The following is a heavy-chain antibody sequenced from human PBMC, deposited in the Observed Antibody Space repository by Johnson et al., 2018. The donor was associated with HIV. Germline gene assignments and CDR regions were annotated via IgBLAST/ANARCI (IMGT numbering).Heavy chain of an antibody. J-gene: IGHJ3*02. CDR2: ISYDGSNK. CDR1: GFTFSNYA. CDR3: ARSLGGELSLYTYGSDVFDI. V-gene: IGHV3-30*04. Sequence: QVQLVESGGGVVQPGGSLRLSCAASGFTFSNYAMHWVRQAPGKGLEWVVIISYDGSNKYYADSVKGRFTISSDNSKNTVYLQMNSLRTEDTAVYYCARSLGGELSLYTYGSDVFDIWGQGTMVTVSS. D-gene: IGHD3-16*02.